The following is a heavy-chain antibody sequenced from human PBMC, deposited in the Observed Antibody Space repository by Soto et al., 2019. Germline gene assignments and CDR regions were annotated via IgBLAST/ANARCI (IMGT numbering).Heavy chain of an antibody. J-gene: IGHJ4*02. Sequence: EMQLLESGGGLVQAGGSLSLSCAASAFTFRSYALNWVRQAPGKGLEWVSGISASTYYADSVKGRFTISRDTSKNTLYLQMNSLRAEDTAIYFCAIRMYSTRWYYLDYWGQGTLVTVSS. V-gene: IGHV3-23*01. CDR3: AIRMYSTRWYYLDY. CDR2: ISAST. D-gene: IGHD6-13*01. CDR1: AFTFRSYA.